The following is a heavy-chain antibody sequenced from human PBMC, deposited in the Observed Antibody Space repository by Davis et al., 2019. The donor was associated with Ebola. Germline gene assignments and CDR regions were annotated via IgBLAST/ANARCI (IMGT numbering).Heavy chain of an antibody. CDR3: ARYSGYDGGPKRGFDP. CDR2: ISAYNGNT. Sequence: ASVKVSCKASGYTFTSYGISWVRQAPGQGLEWMGWISAYNGNTNYAQKLQGRVTMTTDTSTSTAYMELRSLRSDDTAVYYCARYSGYDGGPKRGFDPWGQGTLVTVSS. CDR1: GYTFTSYG. J-gene: IGHJ5*02. V-gene: IGHV1-18*01. D-gene: IGHD5-12*01.